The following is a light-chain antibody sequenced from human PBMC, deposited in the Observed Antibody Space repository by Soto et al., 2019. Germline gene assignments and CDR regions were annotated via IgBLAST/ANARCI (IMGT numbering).Light chain of an antibody. CDR1: QSVSSN. CDR3: QQYGSSPLT. Sequence: EIVMTQSPATLSVSPGERATLSCRASQSVSSNLAWYQQKPGQAPRLLIYGASTRATGIPARFSGSGSGTEFTLTIGRLEPEDFAVYYCQQYGSSPLTFGPGTKVDIK. CDR2: GAS. J-gene: IGKJ3*01. V-gene: IGKV3-15*01.